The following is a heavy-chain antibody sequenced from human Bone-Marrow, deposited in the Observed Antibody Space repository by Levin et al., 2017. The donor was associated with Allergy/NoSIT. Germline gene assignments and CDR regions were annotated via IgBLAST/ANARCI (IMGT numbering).Heavy chain of an antibody. V-gene: IGHV1-2*02. CDR3: VKESGSYNLDY. CDR2: ISPNSGAT. Sequence: ASVKVSCKASGFTFTGYYMHWVRQAPGQGLEWMGWISPNSGATNYAQKFQGRVTMTRDTSISTAYMELSRLRSDDTAVYYCVKESGSYNLDYWGQGTLVTVSS. CDR1: GFTFTGYY. J-gene: IGHJ4*02. D-gene: IGHD1-26*01.